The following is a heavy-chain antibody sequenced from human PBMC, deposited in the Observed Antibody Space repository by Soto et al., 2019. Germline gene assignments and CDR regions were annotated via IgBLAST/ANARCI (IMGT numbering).Heavy chain of an antibody. V-gene: IGHV4-4*02. Sequence: QVQLQESGPGLVKPSGTLSLTCAVSGGSISSSNWWSWVRQPPGKGLEWIGEIYHSGSTYYNPSLKSRVTISVDKSKNQFSLKLSSVTAADTAVYYCASLYYYDSSGGDGAFDIWGQGTMVTVSS. CDR1: GGSISSSNW. J-gene: IGHJ3*02. CDR2: IYHSGST. CDR3: ASLYYYDSSGGDGAFDI. D-gene: IGHD3-22*01.